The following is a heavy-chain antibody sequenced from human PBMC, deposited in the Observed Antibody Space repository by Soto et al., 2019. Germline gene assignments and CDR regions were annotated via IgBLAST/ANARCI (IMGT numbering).Heavy chain of an antibody. J-gene: IGHJ6*02. D-gene: IGHD3-3*01. CDR3: ARIEGGVVIGNGMDV. CDR1: GFTLSSYA. V-gene: IGHV3-30*04. CDR2: ISYDGRNK. Sequence: SGGSLRLSXAASGFTLSSYAMHWVRQPPGKGLEWMAVISYDGRNKYYADSVKGRFTISRDNSKNALYLQMNSLRAEDSAVYHCARIEGGVVIGNGMDVWGQGTTVTVSS.